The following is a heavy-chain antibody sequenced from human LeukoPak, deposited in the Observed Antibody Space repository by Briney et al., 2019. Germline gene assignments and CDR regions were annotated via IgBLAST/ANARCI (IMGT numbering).Heavy chain of an antibody. Sequence: PGGSLRLSCAASGFTVSSNYMNWVRQAPGKGLEWVSVIYSGGSTYYADSVKGRFTISRDNSKNTLYFQMNSLRAEDTAVYYCAREKMYYYGSGSGGAFDIWGQGTMVTVSS. D-gene: IGHD3-10*01. V-gene: IGHV3-66*01. CDR1: GFTVSSNY. CDR2: IYSGGST. CDR3: AREKMYYYGSGSGGAFDI. J-gene: IGHJ3*02.